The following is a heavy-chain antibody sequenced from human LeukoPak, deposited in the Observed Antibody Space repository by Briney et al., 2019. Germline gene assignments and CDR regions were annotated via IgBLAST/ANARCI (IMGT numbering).Heavy chain of an antibody. V-gene: IGHV3-11*01. J-gene: IGHJ4*02. Sequence: GGSLRLSCAASGFTFSDYYMSWIRQAPGKGLEWVSYISSSGSTIYYAGSVKGRFTISRDNAKNSLCLQMNSLRAEDTAVYYCARESLNYYDTSGYVDYWGQGTRVTVSS. CDR3: ARESLNYYDTSGYVDY. CDR2: ISSSGSTI. D-gene: IGHD3-22*01. CDR1: GFTFSDYY.